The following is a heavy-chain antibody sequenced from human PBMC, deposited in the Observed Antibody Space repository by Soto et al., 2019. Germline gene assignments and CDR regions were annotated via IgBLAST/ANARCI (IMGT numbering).Heavy chain of an antibody. CDR3: ARIHRVTRGIYAMDV. D-gene: IGHD4-17*01. Sequence: ESGPTLVNPTPSVPLSCTFSGFSLTTTGMSVNWMSHPTGKALEWLARIDWDDDKLYSTSLKTRLTISKDTSKNQVVLTMTDMDPADTGTYYCARIHRVTRGIYAMDVWGQGTTVTVSS. J-gene: IGHJ6*01. CDR1: GFSLTTTGMS. CDR2: IDWDDDK. V-gene: IGHV2-70*04.